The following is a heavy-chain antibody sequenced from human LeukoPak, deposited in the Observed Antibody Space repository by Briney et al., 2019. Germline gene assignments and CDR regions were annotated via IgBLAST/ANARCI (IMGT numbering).Heavy chain of an antibody. CDR1: GGSISSSRYY. Sequence: SETLSLTCTVSGGSISSSRYYWGWIRQPPGQGLEWIGSIYYSGSTYYNPSLKSRVTISVDTSKNQFSLRLTSVTAADTAVYYCTVAATQKSDYWGQGTLVTVSS. CDR2: IYYSGST. D-gene: IGHD2-15*01. CDR3: TVAATQKSDY. J-gene: IGHJ4*02. V-gene: IGHV4-39*01.